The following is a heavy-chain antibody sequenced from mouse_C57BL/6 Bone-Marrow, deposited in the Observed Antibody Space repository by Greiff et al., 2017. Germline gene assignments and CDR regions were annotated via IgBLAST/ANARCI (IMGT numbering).Heavy chain of an antibody. CDR1: GYTFTDYN. V-gene: IGHV1-18*01. CDR3: TTLVGSSHFDY. J-gene: IGHJ2*01. CDR2: INPNNGGI. D-gene: IGHD1-1*01. Sequence: VQLQQPGPELVKPGASVKIPCKASGYTFTDYNMDWVKQSHGKSLEWIGDINPNNGGIISKQKSKGKATLTVDKPSSTASMVLRSLASEDTAVYYCTTLVGSSHFDYWGQGTTLTVSS.